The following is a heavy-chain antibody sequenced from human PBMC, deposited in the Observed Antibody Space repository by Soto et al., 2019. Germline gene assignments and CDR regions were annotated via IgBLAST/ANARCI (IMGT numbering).Heavy chain of an antibody. Sequence: SETLSLTCTVSGGSISSSSYYWGWIRQPPGKGLEWIGSIYYSGSTYYNPSLKSRVTISVDTSKNQFSLKLSSVTAADTAVYYCARLAGGWSALDYWGQGTTVTVSS. V-gene: IGHV4-39*01. CDR1: GGSISSSSYY. CDR3: ARLAGGWSALDY. CDR2: IYYSGST. J-gene: IGHJ4*03. D-gene: IGHD6-19*01.